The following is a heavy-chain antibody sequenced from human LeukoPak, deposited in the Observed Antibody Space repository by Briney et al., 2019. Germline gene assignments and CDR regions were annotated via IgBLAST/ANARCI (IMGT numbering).Heavy chain of an antibody. V-gene: IGHV3-21*04. CDR1: GFSLSGFN. CDR2: IISSGVYT. CDR3: AKAREYSSSWYMAAFDI. Sequence: GGSLRHSCAGSGFSLSGFNMNWGRLTPGEGLEGVSSIISSGVYTLNADSVKGPGTTSRDNAQNSLDLDMESLRVQDTDVYYCAKAREYSSSWYMAAFDIWGQGTLVTVSS. D-gene: IGHD6-13*01. J-gene: IGHJ3*02.